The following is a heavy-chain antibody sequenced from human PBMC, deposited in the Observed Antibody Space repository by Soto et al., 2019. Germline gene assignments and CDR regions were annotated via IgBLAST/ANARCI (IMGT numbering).Heavy chain of an antibody. CDR2: IYSGGST. J-gene: IGHJ5*02. Sequence: GGSLRLSCAASGFTVSSNYMSWVRQAPGKGLEWVSVIYSGGSTYYADSVKGRFTISRDNSKNTLYLQMNSLRAEDTAVYYCARYHYDSSGYYSWFDPWGQGTLVTVSS. D-gene: IGHD3-22*01. CDR1: GFTVSSNY. V-gene: IGHV3-53*01. CDR3: ARYHYDSSGYYSWFDP.